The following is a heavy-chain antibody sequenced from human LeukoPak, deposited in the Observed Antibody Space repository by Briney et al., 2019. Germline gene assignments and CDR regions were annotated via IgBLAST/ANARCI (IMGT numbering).Heavy chain of an antibody. CDR2: INQSGST. CDR3: ASARSNWGIRYYFDY. Sequence: PSETLSLTRAVYGSSFSGYYGSWIRQPPGKGLEWIGEINQSGSTNYNPSLKSRATISVDTSKDQFSLKLSSVTAAETAVYYCASARSNWGIRYYFDYWGQGTLVTVS. D-gene: IGHD7-27*01. V-gene: IGHV4-34*01. J-gene: IGHJ4*02. CDR1: GSSFSGYY.